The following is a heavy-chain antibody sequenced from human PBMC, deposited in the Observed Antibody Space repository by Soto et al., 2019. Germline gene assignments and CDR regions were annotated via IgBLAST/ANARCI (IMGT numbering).Heavy chain of an antibody. CDR2: TYYRSKWYN. J-gene: IGHJ5*01. V-gene: IGHV6-1*01. CDR3: ARLIGNSWLDS. CDR1: GNNVSTNVAT. Sequence: SPTLALTCAISGNNVSTNVATWIWIRPSPSRGLERLGRTYYRSKWYNDYAVSVKGRITINPDTSNIQLSLQLNSVTPADTVVYYCARLIGNSWLDSWGQGTLVTVSS. D-gene: IGHD2-8*01.